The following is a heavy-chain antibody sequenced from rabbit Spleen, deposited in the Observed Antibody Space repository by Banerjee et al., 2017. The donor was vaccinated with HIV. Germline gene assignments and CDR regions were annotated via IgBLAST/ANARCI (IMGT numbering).Heavy chain of an antibody. D-gene: IGHD4-2*01. J-gene: IGHJ4*01. CDR3: ARGADSNVGLNL. CDR1: GLDISRSYW. CDR2: MNTGTGKT. V-gene: IGHV1S45*01. Sequence: QEQLEDSGGDLVKPGASLTLTCKASGLDISRSYWICWVRQAPGKGPEWIAYMNTGTGKTYYASWAKGRFTITNTSPTSVTLQMTSLTAADTATYFCARGADSNVGLNLWGQGTLVTVS.